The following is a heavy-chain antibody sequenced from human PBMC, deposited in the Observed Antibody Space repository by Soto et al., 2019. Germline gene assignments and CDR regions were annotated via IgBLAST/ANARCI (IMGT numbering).Heavy chain of an antibody. CDR1: GFTFNTYS. J-gene: IGHJ4*02. D-gene: IGHD4-17*01. V-gene: IGHV3-33*01. Sequence: QVQLEESGGGVVQPGRSLRLSCEASGFTFNTYSMHWVRQPPGKGLEWLAAIWYDGTQKYYADSVKGRFIISRDNSKKTLFLKKKGLRAEDRAFYYWARAGGTPVIGFGHFASGGEEPLVPFSP. CDR2: IWYDGTQK. CDR3: ARAGGTPVIGFGHFAS.